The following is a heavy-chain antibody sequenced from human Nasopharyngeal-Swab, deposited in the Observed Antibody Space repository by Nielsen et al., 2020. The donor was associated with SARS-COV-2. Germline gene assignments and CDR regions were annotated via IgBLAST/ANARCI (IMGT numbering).Heavy chain of an antibody. V-gene: IGHV5-10-1*01. CDR2: IDSSDTYS. Sequence: VRQMPGKGLEWMGRIDSSDTYSNNGESFQGHVTISVDKSISAAYLQWTSLKASDTAMYYCARDVSGNYWGQGTLVTVSS. J-gene: IGHJ4*02. D-gene: IGHD5/OR15-5a*01. CDR3: ARDVSGNY.